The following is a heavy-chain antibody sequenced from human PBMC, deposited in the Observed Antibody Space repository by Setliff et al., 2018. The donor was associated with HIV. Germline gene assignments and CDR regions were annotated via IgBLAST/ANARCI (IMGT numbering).Heavy chain of an antibody. CDR3: ARRGRIAVAGGFDY. CDR2: IYYSGST. J-gene: IGHJ4*02. Sequence: PSETLSLTCTVSGGSISSSSYYWGWIRQPPGKGLEWIGRIYYSGSTYYNPSLKSRVTISVDTSKNQFSLKLSSVTAADTAVYYCARRGRIAVAGGFDYWGQGTLVTVSS. V-gene: IGHV4-39*01. CDR1: GGSISSSSYY. D-gene: IGHD6-19*01.